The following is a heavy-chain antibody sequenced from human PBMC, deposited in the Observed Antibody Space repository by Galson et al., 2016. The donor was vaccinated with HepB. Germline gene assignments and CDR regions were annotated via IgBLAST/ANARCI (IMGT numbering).Heavy chain of an antibody. J-gene: IGHJ1*01. CDR2: ISGSGGTT. V-gene: IGHV3-23*01. Sequence: SLRPSCAASGFTFSSYAMNWVRQPPGKGLAWVSSISGSGGTTYYAHSLKGRFTISRDNSKSTLYLQMNSLRAEDTAVYYCAKGAYSLPENFQHWGQGTLGTVSS. CDR1: GFTFSSYA. CDR3: AKGAYSLPENFQH. D-gene: IGHD2-15*01.